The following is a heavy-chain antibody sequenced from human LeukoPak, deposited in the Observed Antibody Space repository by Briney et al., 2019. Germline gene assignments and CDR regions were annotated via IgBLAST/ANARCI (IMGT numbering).Heavy chain of an antibody. J-gene: IGHJ4*02. CDR3: ARDYYDSSGPPD. V-gene: IGHV1-46*01. CDR1: GYTFTSNY. D-gene: IGHD3-22*01. CDR2: ISPSGGST. Sequence: ASVKVSCKAFGYTFTSNYMHWVRQAPGQGPEWMGVISPSGGSTTYAQKFQGRVTLTRDMSTSTDYMELSRLRSDDTAVYYCARDYYDSSGPPDWGQGTLVTVSS.